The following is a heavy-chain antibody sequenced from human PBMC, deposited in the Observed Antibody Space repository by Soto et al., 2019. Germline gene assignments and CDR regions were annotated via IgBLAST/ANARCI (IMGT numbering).Heavy chain of an antibody. CDR2: INPNSGGT. Sequence: QVQLVQSGAEVKKPGASVKVSCKASGYTFTGYYMHWVRQAPGQGLEWMGWINPNSGGTNYAQKFQGRVTMTRDTSISTAYMGLSRPRSDDTAVYYCARGGRTTVTSSIGWFDPWGQGTLVTVSS. D-gene: IGHD4-17*01. CDR1: GYTFTGYY. V-gene: IGHV1-2*02. J-gene: IGHJ5*02. CDR3: ARGGRTTVTSSIGWFDP.